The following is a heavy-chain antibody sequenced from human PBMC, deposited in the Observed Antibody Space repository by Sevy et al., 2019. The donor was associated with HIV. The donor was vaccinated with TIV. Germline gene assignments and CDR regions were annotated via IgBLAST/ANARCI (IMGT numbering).Heavy chain of an antibody. CDR1: GFTFSAYA. CDR3: ARDVGWLQGGYYFDY. CDR2: IPYDGSNK. Sequence: GGSLRLSCAASGFTFSAYAMHWVRQAPGKGLEWVAVIPYDGSNKYYADSVNGRFTISRDNSKNTLYLQMNSLRADDTDVFFCARDVGWLQGGYYFDYWGQGTLVTVSS. D-gene: IGHD5-12*01. V-gene: IGHV3-30-3*01. J-gene: IGHJ4*02.